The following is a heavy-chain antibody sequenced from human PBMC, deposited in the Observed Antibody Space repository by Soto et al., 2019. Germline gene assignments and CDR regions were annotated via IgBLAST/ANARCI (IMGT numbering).Heavy chain of an antibody. V-gene: IGHV2-70*11. CDR1: GFSLGTSGMC. D-gene: IGHD2-2*01. CDR2: IDWDDDK. CDR3: ARVPCGSNPHAPY. Sequence: GPTLVNPTQTLTLTCAFSGFSLGTSGMCVSWIRQPPGKALEWLARIDWDDDKYYSTSLKTRLTISKDTSKNQVVLTMTNMDPVDTATYYCARVPCGSNPHAPYWGQGTLVTVSS. J-gene: IGHJ4*02.